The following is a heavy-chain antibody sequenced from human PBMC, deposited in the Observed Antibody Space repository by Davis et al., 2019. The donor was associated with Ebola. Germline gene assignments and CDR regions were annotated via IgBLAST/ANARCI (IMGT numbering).Heavy chain of an antibody. CDR1: GFTSSSNS. D-gene: IGHD2-2*01. J-gene: IGHJ6*02. CDR3: ARGIVVGAVYYYYGMDV. CDR2: ISISSSTK. Sequence: GGTLRLSCAAYGFTSSSNSMNRVRQAPGKGLEWVSSISISSSTKYYVDTVKGRFTISRDNAKNSLYLQRNSLRDEDKAVYYCARGIVVGAVYYYYGMDVWGQGTTVTVSS. V-gene: IGHV3-48*02.